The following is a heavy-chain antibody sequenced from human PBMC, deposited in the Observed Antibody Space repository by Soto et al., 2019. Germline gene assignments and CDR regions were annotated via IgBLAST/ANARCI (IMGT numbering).Heavy chain of an antibody. CDR3: AKDRSLDEDIVVVVAASSLVDY. CDR1: GFTFSSYA. D-gene: IGHD2-15*01. V-gene: IGHV3-23*01. CDR2: ISGSGGST. Sequence: GGSLRLSCAASGFTFSSYAMSWVRQAPGKGLEWVSAISGSGGSTYYADSVKGRFTISRDNSKNTLYLQMNSLRAEDTAVYYCAKDRSLDEDIVVVVAASSLVDYWGQGTLVTVSS. J-gene: IGHJ4*02.